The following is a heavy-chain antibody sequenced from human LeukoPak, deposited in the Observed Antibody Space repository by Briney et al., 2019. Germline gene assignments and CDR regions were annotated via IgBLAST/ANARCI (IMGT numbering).Heavy chain of an antibody. D-gene: IGHD3-10*01. Sequence: PSETLSLTCTGSGGSISSGSYYWSWIRQPAGKGLERIGRIYTSGSTNYNPSLKSRVTISVDTSKNQFSLKLSSVTAADTAVYYCARDSHYGQDYYYYMDVWGKGTTVTISS. J-gene: IGHJ6*03. CDR1: GGSISSGSYY. CDR2: IYTSGST. CDR3: ARDSHYGQDYYYYMDV. V-gene: IGHV4-61*02.